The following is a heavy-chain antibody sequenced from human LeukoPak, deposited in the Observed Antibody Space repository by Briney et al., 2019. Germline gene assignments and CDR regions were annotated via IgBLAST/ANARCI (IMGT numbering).Heavy chain of an antibody. D-gene: IGHD4-11*01. CDR1: GGSISRGTYY. Sequence: SQTLSLTCTVSGGSISRGTYYWSWIRQPAGKGLEWIGRINTSGITNYNPSLKSRVTISVDTSKNQFSLKLSSVTAADTAVYYCARDQPVTDQLDYWGQGTLVTVSS. CDR2: INTSGIT. V-gene: IGHV4-61*02. J-gene: IGHJ4*02. CDR3: ARDQPVTDQLDY.